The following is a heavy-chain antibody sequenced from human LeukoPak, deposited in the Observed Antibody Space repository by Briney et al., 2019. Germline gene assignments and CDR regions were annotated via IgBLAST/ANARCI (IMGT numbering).Heavy chain of an antibody. J-gene: IGHJ4*02. CDR2: INHSRST. CDR3: ARGLGYYDSSGYYYFDY. CDR1: GGSFSGYY. D-gene: IGHD3-22*01. Sequence: SETLSLTCAVYGGSFSGYYWSWIRQPPGKGLEWIGEINHSRSTNYNPSLKSRVTISVDTSKNQFSLKLSSVTAADTAVYYCARGLGYYDSSGYYYFDYWGQGTLVTVSS. V-gene: IGHV4-34*01.